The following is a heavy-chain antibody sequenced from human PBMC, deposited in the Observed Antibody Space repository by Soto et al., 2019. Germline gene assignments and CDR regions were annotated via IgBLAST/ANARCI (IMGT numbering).Heavy chain of an antibody. J-gene: IGHJ4*02. CDR2: IKEDGSDM. V-gene: IGHV3-7*01. Sequence: GGSLRLSCAASGFTFSSYWMSWVRQAPGKGLEWVANIKEDGSDMYYADSVKGRFTSSRDNAKNSLYLQMNSLRAEDTAVYYCATEVWVYYDFWSGYPDYWGQGTLVTVSS. D-gene: IGHD3-3*01. CDR3: ATEVWVYYDFWSGYPDY. CDR1: GFTFSSYW.